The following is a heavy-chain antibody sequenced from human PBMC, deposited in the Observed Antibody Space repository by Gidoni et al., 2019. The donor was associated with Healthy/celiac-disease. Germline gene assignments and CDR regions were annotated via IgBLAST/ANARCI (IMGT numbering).Heavy chain of an antibody. CDR2: IYYSGST. J-gene: IGHJ6*03. D-gene: IGHD1-1*01. Sequence: QLQLQETGPGLVKPSETLSRTCTISGGSLSCSRYYWGWIRQPPGKGLEWIGSIYYSGSTYYNPSLKSRVTISVDTSKNQFSLKLSSVTAADTAVYYCARHPGQGYYYYYMDVWGKGTTVTVSS. CDR1: GGSLSCSRYY. V-gene: IGHV4-39*01. CDR3: ARHPGQGYYYYYMDV.